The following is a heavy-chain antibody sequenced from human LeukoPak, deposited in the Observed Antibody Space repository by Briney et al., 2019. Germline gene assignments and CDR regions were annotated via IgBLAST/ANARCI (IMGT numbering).Heavy chain of an antibody. V-gene: IGHV1-24*01. CDR1: GYTLTELS. D-gene: IGHD3-10*02. Sequence: GASVKVSCKVSGYTLTELSMHWVRQAPGEGLEWMGGFDPEDGETIYAQKFQGRVTMTEDTSTDTAYMELSSLRSEDTAVYYCATGDHGPMYPIHYWGQGTLVTVSS. CDR2: FDPEDGET. CDR3: ATGDHGPMYPIHY. J-gene: IGHJ4*02.